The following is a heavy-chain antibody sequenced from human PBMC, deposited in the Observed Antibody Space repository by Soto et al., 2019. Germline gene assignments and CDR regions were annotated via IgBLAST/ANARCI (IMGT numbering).Heavy chain of an antibody. CDR1: GYSFTSYW. Sequence: GESLKISCKGSGYSFTSYWISWVRQMPGKGLEWMGRIDPSDSYTNYSPSFQGHVTISADKSISTAYLQWSSLKASDTAMYYCARPTTLQRNEHYGMDVWGQGTTVTVSS. J-gene: IGHJ6*02. CDR3: ARPTTLQRNEHYGMDV. D-gene: IGHD1-1*01. CDR2: IDPSDSYT. V-gene: IGHV5-10-1*01.